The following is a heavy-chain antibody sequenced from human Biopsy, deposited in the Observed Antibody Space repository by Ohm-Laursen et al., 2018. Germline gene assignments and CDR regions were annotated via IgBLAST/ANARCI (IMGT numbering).Heavy chain of an antibody. CDR3: AKDGGQWLGGAFDI. D-gene: IGHD6-19*01. CDR2: IAYDGSNK. CDR1: GFGLYA. Sequence: SLRLSCTAPGFGLYAMHWVRQPPGKGLEWLAVIAYDGSNKYYAESVKGRFTISRDRSRDTVHLQMNSLRYEDTALYYCAKDGGQWLGGAFDIWGHGTMVSVSS. V-gene: IGHV3-30*18. J-gene: IGHJ3*02.